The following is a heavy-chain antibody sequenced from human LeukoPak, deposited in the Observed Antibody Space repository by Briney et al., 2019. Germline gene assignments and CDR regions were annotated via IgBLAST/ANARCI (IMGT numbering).Heavy chain of an antibody. D-gene: IGHD5-12*01. Sequence: ASVKVSCKVSGNTLTELSMHWVRQAPGKGLEWMGGFNPEDGETIYAQKFQGRVTMTEDTSTDTAYMELSSLRSEDTAVYYCATGSPRLPGMDVWGKGTTVTVSS. CDR3: ATGSPRLPGMDV. J-gene: IGHJ6*04. V-gene: IGHV1-24*01. CDR1: GNTLTELS. CDR2: FNPEDGET.